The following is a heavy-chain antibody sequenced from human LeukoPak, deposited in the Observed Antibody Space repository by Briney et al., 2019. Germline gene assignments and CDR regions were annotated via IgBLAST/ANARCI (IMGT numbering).Heavy chain of an antibody. CDR3: AKWGDYDVLTGYYVSDY. V-gene: IGHV3-23*01. D-gene: IGHD3-9*01. Sequence: GGSLRLSCAASGFTFSNYAMSWVRQAPGKGLEWVSAITGSGGDTYYADSVKGRFTISRDNSKNTVFLQMNSLRAEDTAVYYCAKWGDYDVLTGYYVSDYWGQGTLVTVSS. J-gene: IGHJ4*02. CDR2: ITGSGGDT. CDR1: GFTFSNYA.